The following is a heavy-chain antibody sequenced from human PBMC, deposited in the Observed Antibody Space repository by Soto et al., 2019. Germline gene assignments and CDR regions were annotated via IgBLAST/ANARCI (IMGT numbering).Heavy chain of an antibody. V-gene: IGHV4-38-2*01. J-gene: IGHJ4*02. CDR2: VYHIGRT. Sequence: PAETLSLTCAVSGYSITTGYYWGWVRLPPGKGLEWIGSVYHIGRTSYNPSLESRVTISVDTSKNQFSLRLSSVTAADTAVYYCARGVNYYECRGFYPTDYWGEG. D-gene: IGHD3-22*01. CDR1: GYSITTGYY. CDR3: ARGVNYYECRGFYPTDY.